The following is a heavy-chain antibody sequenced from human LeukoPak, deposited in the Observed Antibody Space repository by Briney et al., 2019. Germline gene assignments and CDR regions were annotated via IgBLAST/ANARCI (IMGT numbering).Heavy chain of an antibody. CDR2: IYSSGST. Sequence: PSETLSLTCTVSGGSISSYYWSWIRQPAGKGLEWIGRIYSSGSTNFNPSLKSRVTMSVDTSKNQFSLNVTSVTAADTAVYYCARDSSGSRPFDYWGQGTLVTVSS. V-gene: IGHV4-4*07. D-gene: IGHD3-22*01. CDR3: ARDSSGSRPFDY. J-gene: IGHJ4*02. CDR1: GGSISSYY.